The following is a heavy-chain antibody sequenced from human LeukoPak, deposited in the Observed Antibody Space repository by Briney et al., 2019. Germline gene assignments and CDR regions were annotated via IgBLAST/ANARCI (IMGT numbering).Heavy chain of an antibody. D-gene: IGHD6-19*01. V-gene: IGHV4-59*01. CDR3: ARVRGSSGWIEY. J-gene: IGHJ4*02. Sequence: SETLSLTCTVSGGSISSYYWSWIRQPPGKGLEWIGYIYYSGSTNYNPSLKSRVTISVDTSTNRFSLKLNSVTAADTAVYYCARVRGSSGWIEYWGQGSLVTVSS. CDR2: IYYSGST. CDR1: GGSISSYY.